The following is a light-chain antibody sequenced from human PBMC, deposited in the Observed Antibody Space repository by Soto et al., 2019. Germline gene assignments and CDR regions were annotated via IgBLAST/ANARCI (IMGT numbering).Light chain of an antibody. CDR2: DVS. CDR3: YSYAGSYTFYV. J-gene: IGLJ1*01. CDR1: SSDVGGYNY. Sequence: QSALTQPRSVSGSPGQSVTISRTGTSSDVGGYNYVSWYQQYPGKAPKLMIYDVSKRPSGVPDRFSGSKSGNTASLTISGLQAEDEADYYCYSYAGSYTFYVFGTGTKVTVL. V-gene: IGLV2-11*01.